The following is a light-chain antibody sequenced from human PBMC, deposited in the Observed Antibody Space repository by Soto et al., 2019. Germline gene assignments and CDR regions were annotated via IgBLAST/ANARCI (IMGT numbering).Light chain of an antibody. CDR2: TAS. V-gene: IGKV1-9*01. CDR1: QGISSF. Sequence: IQLTQSPSSLSASVGDRVTITCRASQGISSFVAWYQQKPGKAPQLLIYTASILQSGVPSRFSGSGSGIDFTLTISSLQPEDFATYFCQQFNSYPPTFGGGTKVEIE. J-gene: IGKJ4*01. CDR3: QQFNSYPPT.